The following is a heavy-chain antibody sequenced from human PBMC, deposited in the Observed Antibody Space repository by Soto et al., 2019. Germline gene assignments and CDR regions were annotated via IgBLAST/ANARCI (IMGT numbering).Heavy chain of an antibody. CDR2: IIPILGIA. D-gene: IGHD1-1*01. CDR3: AREPTGTTGIDY. CDR1: GGTLSSYT. Sequence: SVKVSCKASGGTLSSYTISWVRQAPGQGLEWMGRIIPILGIANYAQKFQGRVTITADKSTSTAYMELSSLRSEDTAVYYCAREPTGTTGIDYWGQGTLVTVSS. V-gene: IGHV1-69*04. J-gene: IGHJ4*02.